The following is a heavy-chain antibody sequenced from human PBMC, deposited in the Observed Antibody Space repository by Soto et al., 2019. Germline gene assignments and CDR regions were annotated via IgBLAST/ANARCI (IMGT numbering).Heavy chain of an antibody. CDR3: ARVKKWPWYYYYGMDV. Sequence: QVQLQQWGAGLLKPSETLSLTCAVYGGSFSGYYWSWIRQPPGKGLEWIGEINHSGSTNYNPSLKSRVTISVDTSKNQFSLKLSSVTAADTAMYYCARVKKWPWYYYYGMDVWGQGTTVTVSS. V-gene: IGHV4-34*01. D-gene: IGHD2-8*01. CDR1: GGSFSGYY. CDR2: INHSGST. J-gene: IGHJ6*02.